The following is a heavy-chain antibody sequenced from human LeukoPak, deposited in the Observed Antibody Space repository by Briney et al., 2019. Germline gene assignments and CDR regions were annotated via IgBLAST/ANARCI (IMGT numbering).Heavy chain of an antibody. D-gene: IGHD5-24*01. V-gene: IGHV1-69*10. CDR2: IILIFVIA. J-gene: IGHJ4*02. CDR1: GYTFISYF. Sequence: SVKDSSKAPGYTFISYFVNCVRHALRQGLEWMGVIILIFVIANYVQKFQSRVTTSADKTTSTAYMELSSLRAEDTAMYYCARQMGGGEVYFDYWGQGTLVTVSS. CDR3: ARQMGGGEVYFDY.